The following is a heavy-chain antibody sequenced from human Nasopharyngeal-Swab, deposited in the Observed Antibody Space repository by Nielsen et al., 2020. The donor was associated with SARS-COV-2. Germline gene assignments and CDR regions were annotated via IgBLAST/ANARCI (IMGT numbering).Heavy chain of an antibody. D-gene: IGHD3-3*01. CDR2: ISSSSSYI. CDR3: ARSGELRFLEWLNTRPDY. CDR1: GWTFSSYS. J-gene: IGHJ4*02. Sequence: GESLKIYCAASGWTFSSYSMNWLRQAPGKGLEWVSSISSSSSYIYYADSVKGRFTISRDNAKNSLYLQMNSLRAEDTAVYYCARSGELRFLEWLNTRPDYWGQGTLVTVSS. V-gene: IGHV3-21*01.